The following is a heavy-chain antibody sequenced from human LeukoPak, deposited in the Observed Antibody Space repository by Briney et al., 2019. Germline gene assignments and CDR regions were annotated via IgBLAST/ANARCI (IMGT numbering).Heavy chain of an antibody. CDR3: AKEVDCPSDCLFFHS. V-gene: IGHV3-43*01. CDR1: GFTFDRFT. D-gene: IGHD2-21*02. CDR2: INRRGHT. J-gene: IGHJ4*02. Sequence: GGSLRLSCAASGFTFDRFTIHWVRQIPGKGLEWVSLINRRGHTFYADSVRGRFTISRDNNRNSVFLQLDSLRPEDTALYHCAKEVDCPSDCLFFHSWGQGTLVTVSS.